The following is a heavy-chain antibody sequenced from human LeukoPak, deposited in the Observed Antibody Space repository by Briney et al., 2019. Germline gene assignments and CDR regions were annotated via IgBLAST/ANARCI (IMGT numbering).Heavy chain of an antibody. D-gene: IGHD1-26*01. CDR1: GGSFSGYY. J-gene: IGHJ4*02. Sequence: PSETLSLTCAVYGGSFSGYYWSWIRQPPGKGLEWIGEINHSGSTNYNPSLKSRVTISVDTSKNQFSLKLSSVTAADTAVYYCAREQWELPDYRGQGTLVTVSS. V-gene: IGHV4-34*01. CDR2: INHSGST. CDR3: AREQWELPDY.